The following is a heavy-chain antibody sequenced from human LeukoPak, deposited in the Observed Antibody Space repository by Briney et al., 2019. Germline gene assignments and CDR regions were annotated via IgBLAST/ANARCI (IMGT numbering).Heavy chain of an antibody. CDR1: GYVFTSYG. CDR3: VRDVRRLQLSTYFFDF. V-gene: IGHV1-18*01. CDR2: ISSHTGDT. J-gene: IGHJ4*02. D-gene: IGHD4-17*01. Sequence: ASVRVSCKASGYVFTSYGISWVRQAPGQGLEWMGWISSHTGDTSYAQGFQDRVTMTTDTSTTTAYLDLRSLRFDDTAVYYCVRDVRRLQLSTYFFDFWGQGTLVSVSS.